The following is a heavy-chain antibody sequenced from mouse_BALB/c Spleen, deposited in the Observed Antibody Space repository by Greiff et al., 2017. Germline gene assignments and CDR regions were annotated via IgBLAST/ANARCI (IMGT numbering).Heavy chain of an antibody. CDR1: GYSITSDYA. Sequence: VQLKESGPGLVKPSQSLSLTCTVTGYSITSDYAWNWIRQFPGNKLEWMGYISYSGSTSYNPSLKSRISITRDTSKNQFFLQLNSVTTEDTATYYCARLLRLRKYFDVWGAGTTVTVSS. D-gene: IGHD1-2*01. J-gene: IGHJ1*01. V-gene: IGHV3-2*02. CDR3: ARLLRLRKYFDV. CDR2: ISYSGST.